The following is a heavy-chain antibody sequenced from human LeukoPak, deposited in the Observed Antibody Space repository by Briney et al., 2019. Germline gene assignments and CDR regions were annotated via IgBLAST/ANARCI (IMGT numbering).Heavy chain of an antibody. V-gene: IGHV3-23*01. J-gene: IGHJ4*02. D-gene: IGHD4-17*01. CDR1: GFTFSRYD. CDR3: AKEDTLTTVYFDY. CDR2: ITDSGGST. Sequence: PGGSLRLPCAASGFTFSRYDMSWVRQAPGKGLEWVSAITDSGGSTYYADSVRGRFTISRDDSKSTLYLLMNSLRAEDTAVYYCAKEDTLTTVYFDYWGQGTPVTVSS.